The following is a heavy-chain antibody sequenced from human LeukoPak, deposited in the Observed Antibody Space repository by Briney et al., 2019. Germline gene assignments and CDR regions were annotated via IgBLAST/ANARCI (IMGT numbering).Heavy chain of an antibody. CDR2: IYYSGST. Sequence: SQTLSLTCTVSGGSISSGGYYWSWIRQHPGEGLEGIGYIYYSGSTYYNPSLKSRVTISVDTSKNQFSLKLSSVTAADTAVYYCARSRVAGKGVKYFDYWGQGTLVTVSS. CDR1: GGSISSGGYY. CDR3: ARSRVAGKGVKYFDY. J-gene: IGHJ4*02. D-gene: IGHD6-19*01. V-gene: IGHV4-31*03.